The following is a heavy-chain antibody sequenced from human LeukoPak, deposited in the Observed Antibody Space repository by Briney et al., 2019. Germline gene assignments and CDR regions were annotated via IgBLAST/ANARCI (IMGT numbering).Heavy chain of an antibody. V-gene: IGHV1-46*01. D-gene: IGHD1-1*01. CDR3: ARGTTDDY. CDR1: GYTFTSYY. CDR2: INPSGGST. Sequence: AAPVKVSCKASGYTFTSYYIDWVRQAPGQGLEWMGVINPSGGSTRYAQKFQGRVTMTGDPSTRTVYMELSSLTSDDTAVYYCARGTTDDYWGQGTPVTVSS. J-gene: IGHJ4*02.